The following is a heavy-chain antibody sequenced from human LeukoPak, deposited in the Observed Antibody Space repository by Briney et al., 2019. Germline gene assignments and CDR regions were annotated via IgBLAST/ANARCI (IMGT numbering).Heavy chain of an antibody. Sequence: PGGSLRLSCAASGFTFSSYAMSWVRQAPGKGLEWVSAISGSGGSTYYADSVKGRFTISRDNSKNTLYLQMNSLRAEDTAVYYCAKDDANYYGSGSYYLSLYYMDVWGKGTTVTVSS. CDR3: AKDDANYYGSGSYYLSLYYMDV. CDR1: GFTFSSYA. J-gene: IGHJ6*03. CDR2: ISGSGGST. D-gene: IGHD3-10*01. V-gene: IGHV3-23*01.